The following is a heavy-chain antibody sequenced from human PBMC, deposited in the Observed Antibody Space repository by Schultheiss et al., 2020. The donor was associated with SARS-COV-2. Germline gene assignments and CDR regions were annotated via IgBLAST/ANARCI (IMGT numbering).Heavy chain of an antibody. D-gene: IGHD6-6*01. J-gene: IGHJ4*02. CDR2: IYWDDDK. V-gene: IGHV2-5*08. CDR1: GFSLSTRGMC. CDR3: ASSGYSSSADY. Sequence: SGPTLVKPTQTLTLTCTFSGFSLSTRGMCVSWIRQPPGKALEWLALIYWDDDKRYSPSLKSRLTITKDTSKNQVVLTMTNMDPVDTATYYCASSGYSSSADYWGQGTLVTVSS.